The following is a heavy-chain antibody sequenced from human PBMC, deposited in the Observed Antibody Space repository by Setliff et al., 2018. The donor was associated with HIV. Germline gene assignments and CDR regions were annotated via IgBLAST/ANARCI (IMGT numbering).Heavy chain of an antibody. Sequence: GGSLRLSCAASGFTFSNSWMHWVRQAPGKGLVWVSRINTDGSSATYADSVKGRFTNSRDNAKNTLYLQMDRLRAKDTAVYYCARGGANPSWFDSWGQGTLVTVSS. CDR3: ARGGANPSWFDS. CDR2: INTDGSSA. D-gene: IGHD3-16*01. J-gene: IGHJ5*01. CDR1: GFTFSNSW. V-gene: IGHV3-74*03.